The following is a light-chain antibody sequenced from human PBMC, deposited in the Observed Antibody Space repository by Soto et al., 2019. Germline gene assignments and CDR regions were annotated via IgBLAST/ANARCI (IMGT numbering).Light chain of an antibody. Sequence: QSALTQPASVSGSPGQSITISCTGTSSAVHGYKYVSWYQQHPGKAPKLMIYEVNNRPSGISNRFSGSKSDNTASLTISGLQAEDEADYYCSSYTTSSTWVFGGGTKVTVL. CDR1: SSAVHGYKY. CDR3: SSYTTSSTWV. CDR2: EVN. J-gene: IGLJ3*02. V-gene: IGLV2-14*01.